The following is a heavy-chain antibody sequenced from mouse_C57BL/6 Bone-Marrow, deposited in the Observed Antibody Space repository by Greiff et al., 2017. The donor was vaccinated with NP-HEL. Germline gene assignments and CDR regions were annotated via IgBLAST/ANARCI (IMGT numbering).Heavy chain of an antibody. CDR3: ARRTGYLDY. J-gene: IGHJ2*01. V-gene: IGHV1-82*01. CDR2: IYPGDGDT. Sequence: VQLQQSGPELVKPGASVKISCKASGYAFSSSWMNWVKQRPGKGLEWIGRIYPGDGDTNYNGKFKGKATLTADKSSSTAYMQLSRLTSEDAAVDYWARRTGYLDYWGQGTTLTVSS. CDR1: GYAFSSSW.